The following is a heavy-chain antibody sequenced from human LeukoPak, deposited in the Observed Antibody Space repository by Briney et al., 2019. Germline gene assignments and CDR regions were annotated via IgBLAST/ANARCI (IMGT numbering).Heavy chain of an antibody. D-gene: IGHD2-15*01. J-gene: IGHJ5*02. CDR2: ISAYNGNT. V-gene: IGHV1-18*04. CDR3: ARVQGYCSGGSCYSSWFDP. CDR1: GYTFTGYY. Sequence: ASVKVSCKASGYTFTGYYMHWVRQAPGQGLEWMGWISAYNGNTNYAQKLQGRVTMTTDTSTSTAYMELRSLRSDDTAVYYCARVQGYCSGGSCYSSWFDPWGQGTLVTVSS.